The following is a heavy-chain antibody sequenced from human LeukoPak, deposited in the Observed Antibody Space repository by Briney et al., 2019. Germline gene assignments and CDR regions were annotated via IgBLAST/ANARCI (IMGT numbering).Heavy chain of an antibody. D-gene: IGHD6-13*01. V-gene: IGHV4-59*01. CDR2: IYYSGST. Sequence: SETLSLTCTVSGGSISSYYWSWIRQPPGKGLEWIGYIYYSGSTNYNPSLKSRVTISVDTSKNQFSLKLSSVAAADTAVYYCARSAIAAAEFDYWGQGTLVTVSS. J-gene: IGHJ4*02. CDR1: GGSISSYY. CDR3: ARSAIAAAEFDY.